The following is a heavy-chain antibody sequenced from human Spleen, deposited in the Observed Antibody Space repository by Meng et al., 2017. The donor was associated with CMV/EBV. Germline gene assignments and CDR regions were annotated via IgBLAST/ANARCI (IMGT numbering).Heavy chain of an antibody. J-gene: IGHJ5*02. D-gene: IGHD2-2*01. Sequence: QVQVQQGGAGLLKPPETLSLTCAVSGGSFSGYYWSWIRQPPGKGLEWIGEINHSGSTNYNPSLKSRVTISVDTSKNQFSLKLSSVTAADTAVYYCARLPWIVPAARPSWSDPWGQGTLVTVSS. CDR2: INHSGST. CDR1: GGSFSGYY. CDR3: ARLPWIVPAARPSWSDP. V-gene: IGHV4-34*01.